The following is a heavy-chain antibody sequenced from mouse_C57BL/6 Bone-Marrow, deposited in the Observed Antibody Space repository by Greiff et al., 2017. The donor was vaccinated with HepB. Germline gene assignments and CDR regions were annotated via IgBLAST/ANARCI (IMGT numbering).Heavy chain of an antibody. CDR1: GYAFTNYL. V-gene: IGHV1-54*01. CDR2: INPGSGGT. CDR3: ARDYYYGSSPFDY. D-gene: IGHD1-1*01. Sequence: QVHVKQSGAELVRPGTSVKVSCKASGYAFTNYLIEWVKQRPGQGLEWIGVINPGSGGTNYNEKFKGKATLTADKSSSTAYMQLSSLTSEDSAVYFCARDYYYGSSPFDYWGQGTTLTVSS. J-gene: IGHJ2*01.